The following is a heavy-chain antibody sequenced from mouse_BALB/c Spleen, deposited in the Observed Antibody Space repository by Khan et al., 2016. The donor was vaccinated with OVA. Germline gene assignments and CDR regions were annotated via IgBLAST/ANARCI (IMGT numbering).Heavy chain of an antibody. CDR2: ISSLAYSL. J-gene: IGHJ4*01. CDR1: GFTFSDYG. V-gene: IGHV5-15*02. Sequence: EVELVESGGGLVQPGGSRKLSCAASGFTFSDYGLAWVRQAPGKGPEWVAFISSLAYSLYYADTVTGRFTISRENAKNTLYLEMRSLRSEDTAMYYCARAWAMDYWGQGTSVTVSS. CDR3: ARAWAMDY.